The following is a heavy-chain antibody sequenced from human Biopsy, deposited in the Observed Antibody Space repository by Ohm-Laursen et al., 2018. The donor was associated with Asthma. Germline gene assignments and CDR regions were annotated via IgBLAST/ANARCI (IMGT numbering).Heavy chain of an antibody. V-gene: IGHV1-18*01. Sequence: ASVKVSCKASGYTFNSAGITWVRQAPGQELEWMGWISVYNGNTKVAQKLQDRVTMITDTSTSTAYMELRSLRSDDTAVYFCARAVDYSHYYGIDVWGQGTTVTVS. CDR1: GYTFNSAG. J-gene: IGHJ6*02. CDR2: ISVYNGNT. D-gene: IGHD3-10*01. CDR3: ARAVDYSHYYGIDV.